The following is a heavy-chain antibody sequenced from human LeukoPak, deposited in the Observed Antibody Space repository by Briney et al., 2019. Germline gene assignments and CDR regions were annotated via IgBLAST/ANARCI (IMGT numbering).Heavy chain of an antibody. V-gene: IGHV1-2*02. CDR1: GYTFTGYY. J-gene: IGHJ1*01. CDR2: INPNSGGT. CDR3: ARDRYCSSTSCYTTAYFQH. Sequence: ASVKVSCKASGYTFTGYYMHWVRQAPEQGLEWMGWINPNSGGTNYAQKFQGRVTMTRDTSISTAYMELSRLRSDDTAVYYCARDRYCSSTSCYTTAYFQHWGQGTLVTVSS. D-gene: IGHD2-2*01.